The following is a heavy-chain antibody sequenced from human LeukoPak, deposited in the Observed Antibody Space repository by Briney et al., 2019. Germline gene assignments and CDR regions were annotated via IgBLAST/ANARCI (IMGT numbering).Heavy chain of an antibody. J-gene: IGHJ4*02. CDR3: ARSPGGIARTWLDY. CDR2: TNGATGNT. Sequence: ASVKVSCKASGYTFTNYALHWVRQAPGQRLEWMGWTNGATGNTRFSQDFQGRLTITIDTSASTAYMELSSLRSEDTAVYYCARSPGGIARTWLDYWGQGTLVTVSS. D-gene: IGHD1-1*01. V-gene: IGHV1-3*02. CDR1: GYTFTNYA.